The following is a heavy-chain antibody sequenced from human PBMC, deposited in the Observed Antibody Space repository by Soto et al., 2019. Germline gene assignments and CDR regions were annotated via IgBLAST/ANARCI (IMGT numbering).Heavy chain of an antibody. CDR1: GGSISSYY. CDR2: IYYSGST. CDR3: ARHGFGDYFDY. V-gene: IGHV4-59*08. Sequence: SETLSLTCTVSGGSISSYYWSWIRQPPGKGLEWIGYIYYSGSTNYNPSLKSRVTISVDTSKNQFSLKLSSVTAADTAVYYCARHGFGDYFDYWGQGTLVTVSS. D-gene: IGHD3-16*01. J-gene: IGHJ4*02.